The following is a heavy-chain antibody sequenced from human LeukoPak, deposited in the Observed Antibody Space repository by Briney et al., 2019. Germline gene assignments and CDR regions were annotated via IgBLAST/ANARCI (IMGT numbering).Heavy chain of an antibody. D-gene: IGHD4-11*01. CDR1: GFTFADYA. CDR2: IKSKTDGGTT. CDR3: ITVTKGYYYVMDV. J-gene: IGHJ6*02. Sequence: PGGSLRLSCRGIGFTFADYAMSWVRQAPGKGLEWVGLIKSKTDGGTTDFAAPVKGRFTISRDDSKNTLDLQMNSLKTEDTAVYYCITVTKGYYYVMDVWGQGTTVTVSS. V-gene: IGHV3-15*01.